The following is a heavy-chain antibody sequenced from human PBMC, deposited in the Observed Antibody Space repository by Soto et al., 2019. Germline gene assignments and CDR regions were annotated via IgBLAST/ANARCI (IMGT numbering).Heavy chain of an antibody. CDR2: ISGSGGST. Sequence: LRLSCAASGFTFSSYAMSWVRQAPGKGLEWVSAISGSGGSTYYADSVKGRFTISRDNSKNTLYLQMNSLRAEDTAVYYCAKPFCSGGSCYLYYFDYWGQGTLVTISS. V-gene: IGHV3-23*01. J-gene: IGHJ4*02. D-gene: IGHD2-15*01. CDR1: GFTFSSYA. CDR3: AKPFCSGGSCYLYYFDY.